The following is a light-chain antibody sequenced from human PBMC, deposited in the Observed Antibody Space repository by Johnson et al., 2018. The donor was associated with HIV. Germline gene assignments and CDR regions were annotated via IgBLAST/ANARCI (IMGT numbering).Light chain of an antibody. CDR2: ENN. J-gene: IGLJ1*01. V-gene: IGLV1-51*02. CDR3: GTWDTSLSAYV. Sequence: QSVLTQPPSVSAAPGQKVTISCSGSSSNIGTNYVSWYQQLPGTAPKLLMFENNQRPSGIPDRFSGSTSGPSATLGITGLQTGDEADYYCGTWDTSLSAYVFGTGTKVTVL. CDR1: SSNIGTNY.